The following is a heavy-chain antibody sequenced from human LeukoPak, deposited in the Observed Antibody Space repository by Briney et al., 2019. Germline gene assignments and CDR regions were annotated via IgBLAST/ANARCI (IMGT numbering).Heavy chain of an antibody. CDR1: GFTFSSYA. Sequence: GGSLRLSCAASGFTFSSYAMSWVRQAPGRGLEWVSFISDDTYNIYYADSVRGRFTVSRDNARNSLYLQMNSLRAEDTALYYCARHTRASQYYFDYWGQGTLATVSS. V-gene: IGHV3-48*01. CDR3: ARHTRASQYYFDY. CDR2: ISDDTYNI. J-gene: IGHJ4*02. D-gene: IGHD3-3*01.